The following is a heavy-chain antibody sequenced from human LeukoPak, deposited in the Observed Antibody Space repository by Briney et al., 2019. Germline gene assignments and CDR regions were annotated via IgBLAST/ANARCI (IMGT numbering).Heavy chain of an antibody. J-gene: IGHJ3*02. CDR2: IYYSATT. CDR3: VRFARTQVWLSNSEAFDI. D-gene: IGHD3-22*01. V-gene: IGHV4-59*01. CDR1: SASISSYY. Sequence: KSSETLSLTCTVSSASISSYYWSWIRQPPGKGLEWIGYIYYSATTDYNPSLESRVTISVDTSKNQFSLKLTSVTAADTAVYYCVRFARTQVWLSNSEAFDIWGQGTMVTVSS.